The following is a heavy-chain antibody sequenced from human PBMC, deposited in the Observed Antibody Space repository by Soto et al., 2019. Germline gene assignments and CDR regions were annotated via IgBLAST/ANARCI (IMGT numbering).Heavy chain of an antibody. D-gene: IGHD3-16*02. CDR1: GFTFSSYT. CDR3: ARGPYDYVWGSDPPHFDY. Sequence: TGGSLRLSCAASGFTFSSYTMNWVRQAPGKGLEWVSYISSSSTTIYYADSVKGRFTISRDNAKNSLYLQMNSLRAEDTAVYYCARGPYDYVWGSDPPHFDYWGQGTPVTVSS. V-gene: IGHV3-48*01. CDR2: ISSSSTTI. J-gene: IGHJ4*02.